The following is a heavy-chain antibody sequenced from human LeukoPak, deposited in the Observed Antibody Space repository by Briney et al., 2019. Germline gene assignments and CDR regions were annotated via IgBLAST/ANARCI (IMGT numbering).Heavy chain of an antibody. CDR1: GFTFSSYS. CDR2: ISSSSSYI. J-gene: IGHJ4*02. Sequence: GGSLRLSCAASGFTFSSYSMNWVRQAPGKGLEWVSSISSSSSYIYYADSVKGRFTISRDNAKISLYLQMDSLRAEDTAVYYCARGVSYYDSSGYKPSWGQGTLVTVSS. CDR3: ARGVSYYDSSGYKPS. D-gene: IGHD3-22*01. V-gene: IGHV3-21*01.